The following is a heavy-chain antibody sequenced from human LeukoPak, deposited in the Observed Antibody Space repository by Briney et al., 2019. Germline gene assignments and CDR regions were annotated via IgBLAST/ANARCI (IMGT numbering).Heavy chain of an antibody. J-gene: IGHJ4*02. D-gene: IGHD6-19*01. CDR1: GGSISSSSYY. V-gene: IGHV4-39*01. CDR2: IYYSGST. CDR3: ARVPRIAVAGKGGFDY. Sequence: SETLSLTCTVSGGSISSSSYYWGWIRQPPGKGLEWIGSIYYSGSTYYNPSLKSRVTISVDTSKNQFSLKLSSVTAADTAVYYCARVPRIAVAGKGGFDYWGQGTLVTVSS.